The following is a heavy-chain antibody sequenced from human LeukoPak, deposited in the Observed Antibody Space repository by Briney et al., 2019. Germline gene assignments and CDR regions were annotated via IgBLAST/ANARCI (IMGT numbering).Heavy chain of an antibody. CDR3: AKDPFQQLVLPDYFDY. D-gene: IGHD6-13*01. Sequence: GGSLRLSCAASGFTFGSYGMNWVRQAPGKGLEWVSVISGSGDKSYYTDSVKGRFTVSRDNSKNTVYLQMNSLRAEDTAVYYCAKDPFQQLVLPDYFDYWGQGTLVTVSS. CDR1: GFTFGSYG. J-gene: IGHJ4*02. V-gene: IGHV3-23*01. CDR2: ISGSGDKS.